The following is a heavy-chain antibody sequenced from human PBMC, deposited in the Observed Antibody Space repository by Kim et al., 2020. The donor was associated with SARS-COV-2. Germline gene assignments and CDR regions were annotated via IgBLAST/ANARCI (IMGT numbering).Heavy chain of an antibody. CDR1: GGSISSYY. Sequence: SETLSLTCTVSGGSISSYYWSWIRQPPGQGLEWIGYIYYSGSTNSNPSLKSRVTISVDTSKNQFSLKLSSVTASDTAVYYCARHEAPGDSGSYSDDYWFEPWGEGTLVTVS. D-gene: IGHD1-26*01. CDR2: IYYSGST. V-gene: IGHV4-59*08. J-gene: IGHJ5*02. CDR3: ARHEAPGDSGSYSDDYWFEP.